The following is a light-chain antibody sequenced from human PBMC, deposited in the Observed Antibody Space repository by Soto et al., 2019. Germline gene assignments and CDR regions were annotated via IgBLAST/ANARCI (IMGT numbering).Light chain of an antibody. CDR3: QQRSYTIT. Sequence: IVWTQSPGTLSLSPGERATLSCRASQSVSSSYLAWYQQKPGQAPRLLIYDASSRPPGIPDRFSGSGSGTDFTLSISSIEPEDFAVYDCQQRSYTITFGQGTRLEIK. V-gene: IGKV3D-20*02. CDR1: QSVSSSY. J-gene: IGKJ5*01. CDR2: DAS.